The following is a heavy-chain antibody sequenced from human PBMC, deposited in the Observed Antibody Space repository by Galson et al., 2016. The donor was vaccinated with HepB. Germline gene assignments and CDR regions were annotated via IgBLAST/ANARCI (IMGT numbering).Heavy chain of an antibody. CDR2: TFPGDSDT. D-gene: IGHD3-10*01. CDR3: TRLRFFSAANYSYGMDV. J-gene: IGHJ6*02. CDR1: GYSFASYW. Sequence: QSGAEVKKPGESLKISCKGSGYSFASYWIGWVRQMPGKGLEYMGITFPGDSDTTYSPSSQGQVTISVDKSISTAYLQWSSLEASDTAMYYCTRLRFFSAANYSYGMDVWGQGTTVTVSS. V-gene: IGHV5-51*01.